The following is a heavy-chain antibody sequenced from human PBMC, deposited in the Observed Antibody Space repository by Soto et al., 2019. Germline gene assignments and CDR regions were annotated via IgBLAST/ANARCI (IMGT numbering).Heavy chain of an antibody. Sequence: EVQLVESGGGLVQPGGSLRLSCAASGFTVSSNYMSWVRQAPGKGLEWVSVIYSGGSTYYADSVKGRFTISRDNSKNTLYLQMNSLRAEDTAVYYCARANYYGSGRGAFDIWGQGTMVTVSS. D-gene: IGHD3-10*01. CDR1: GFTVSSNY. J-gene: IGHJ3*02. V-gene: IGHV3-66*01. CDR3: ARANYYGSGRGAFDI. CDR2: IYSGGST.